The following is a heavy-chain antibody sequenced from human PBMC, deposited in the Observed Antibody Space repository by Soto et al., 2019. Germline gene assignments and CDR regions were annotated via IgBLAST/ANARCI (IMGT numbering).Heavy chain of an antibody. CDR3: ARGASYCSGGRCYPVY. V-gene: IGHV3-20*04. Sequence: EVQLVESGGDVVRPGGSLRLSCAASGFTFDDYGMSWVRQAPGKGLEWVSGLNWNGDSTGYADSVKGRFTISRDNAKNSLYLQMNSLRAEDTALYYCARGASYCSGGRCYPVYWGQGTLVTVSS. J-gene: IGHJ4*02. CDR1: GFTFDDYG. CDR2: LNWNGDST. D-gene: IGHD2-15*01.